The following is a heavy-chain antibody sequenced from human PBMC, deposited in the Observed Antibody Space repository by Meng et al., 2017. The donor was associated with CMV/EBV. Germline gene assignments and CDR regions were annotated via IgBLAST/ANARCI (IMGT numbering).Heavy chain of an antibody. V-gene: IGHV4-4*07. CDR2: IYTSGST. Sequence: QLQRQGSGPGLVKPSETLSLTCTVSGGSISSYYWSWIRQPAGKGLEWIGRIYTSGSTNYNPSLKSRVTMSVDTSKNQFSLKLSSVTAADTAVYYCAKSSEQNWNYGGWYFDLWGRGTLVTVSS. D-gene: IGHD1-7*01. CDR3: AKSSEQNWNYGGWYFDL. CDR1: GGSISSYY. J-gene: IGHJ2*01.